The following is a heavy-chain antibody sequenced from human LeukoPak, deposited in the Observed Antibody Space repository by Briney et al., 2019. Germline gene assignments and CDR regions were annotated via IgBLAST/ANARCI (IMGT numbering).Heavy chain of an antibody. CDR2: IIPVLGIA. V-gene: IGHV1-69*04. CDR3: ARRAYDSSVYYSKNYYYYCGMDV. J-gene: IGHJ6*02. D-gene: IGHD3-22*01. Sequence: SVKVSCKASGGTFTSYAISWVRQAPGQGLEWMGRIIPVLGIANYAQKFQGRVTITADTSTSTAYMDLSSLRSEDTAVYYCARRAYDSSVYYSKNYYYYCGMDVWGQGTTVTVSS. CDR1: GGTFTSYA.